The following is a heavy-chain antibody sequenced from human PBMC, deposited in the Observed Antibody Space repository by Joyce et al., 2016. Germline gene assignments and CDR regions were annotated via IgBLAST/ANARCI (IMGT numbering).Heavy chain of an antibody. V-gene: IGHV3-74*03. J-gene: IGHJ4*02. CDR2: INRDGSST. Sequence: EVQLVESGGGLVQPGGSLRLSCAASGFTFSSYWMYWVRKAPGKGRGWVSRINRDGSSTTYADSVKGRFTISRDNAKNTLYLQMNSLRAEDTAVDYCARLRRWSGPSDCWGQGTLVTVSS. D-gene: IGHD4-23*01. CDR3: ARLRRWSGPSDC. CDR1: GFTFSSYW.